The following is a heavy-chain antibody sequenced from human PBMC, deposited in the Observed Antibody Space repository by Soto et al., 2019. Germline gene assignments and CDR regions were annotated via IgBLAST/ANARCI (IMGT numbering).Heavy chain of an antibody. CDR1: GYSFIDYW. D-gene: IGHD1-1*01. CDR3: ARVGGTGTTRYYYYGMDV. J-gene: IGHJ6*02. V-gene: IGHV5-51*01. CDR2: IYPGDSDT. Sequence: PGESLKISCKGSGYSFIDYWIGWVRQVPGKGLEWMGVIYPGDSDTRYSPSFQGQVTISADKSISTAYLQWSSLKASDTAMYYCARVGGTGTTRYYYYGMDVWGQGTTVTVSS.